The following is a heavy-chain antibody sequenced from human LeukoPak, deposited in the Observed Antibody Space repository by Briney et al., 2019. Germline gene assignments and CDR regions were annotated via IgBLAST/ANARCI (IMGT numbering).Heavy chain of an antibody. Sequence: SETLSLTCTVSGGSISSGSYYWSWIRQPAGKGLEWIGRIYTSGSTNYNPSLKSRVTISVDTSKNQFSLKLSSVTAADTAVYYCARDRLYYYGSGSYRGEGFDPWGQGTLVTVSS. CDR2: IYTSGST. CDR3: ARDRLYYYGSGSYRGEGFDP. J-gene: IGHJ5*02. D-gene: IGHD3-10*01. CDR1: GGSISSGSYY. V-gene: IGHV4-61*02.